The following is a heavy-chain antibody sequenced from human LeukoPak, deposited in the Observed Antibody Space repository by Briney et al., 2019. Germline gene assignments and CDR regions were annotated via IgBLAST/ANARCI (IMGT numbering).Heavy chain of an antibody. CDR2: IIPIFGTA. J-gene: IGHJ6*03. Sequence: GASAKVSCKASGGTFSSYAISWVRQAPGQGLEWMGGIIPIFGTANYAQKFQGRVTITTDESTSTAYMELSSLRSEDTAVYYCARVVAEGPYYYYMDVWGKGTTVTVSS. CDR1: GGTFSSYA. CDR3: ARVVAEGPYYYYMDV. V-gene: IGHV1-69*05.